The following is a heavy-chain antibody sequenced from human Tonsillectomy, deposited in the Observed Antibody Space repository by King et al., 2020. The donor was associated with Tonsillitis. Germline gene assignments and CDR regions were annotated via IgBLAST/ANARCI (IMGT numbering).Heavy chain of an antibody. CDR2: ISSSSSYI. J-gene: IGHJ3*02. D-gene: IGHD6-19*01. Sequence: VQLVESGGGLVKPGGSLRLSCAASGFTFSSYSMNWVRQAPGTGLEWVSSISSSSSYIYYADSVKGRFTISRDNAETSLYLQMNSLRAEDTAVYYCARGPNSSGWYSALDIWGQGTMVTVSS. CDR3: ARGPNSSGWYSALDI. V-gene: IGHV3-21*01. CDR1: GFTFSSYS.